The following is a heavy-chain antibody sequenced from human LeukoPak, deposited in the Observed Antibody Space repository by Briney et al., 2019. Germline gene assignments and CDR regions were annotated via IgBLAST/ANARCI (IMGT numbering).Heavy chain of an antibody. D-gene: IGHD2-8*01. CDR3: ASRLGVRDYYMDV. J-gene: IGHJ6*03. V-gene: IGHV4-39*07. CDR1: GGSISSSSYY. Sequence: SETLSLTCTVSGGSISSSSYYWGWIRQPPGKGLEWIGSIYYSGSTYYNPSLKSRVTISVDTSKNQFSLKLSSVTAADTAVYYSASRLGVRDYYMDVWGKGTTVTVSS. CDR2: IYYSGST.